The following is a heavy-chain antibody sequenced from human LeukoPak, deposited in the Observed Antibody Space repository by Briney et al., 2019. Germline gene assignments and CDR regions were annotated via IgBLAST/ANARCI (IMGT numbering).Heavy chain of an antibody. CDR1: GGSFSSYY. D-gene: IGHD1-26*01. J-gene: IGHJ4*02. V-gene: IGHV4-59*01. Sequence: SETLSLTCTVSGGSFSSYYWSWIRQPPGKGLDLIGYMYDSGSTNYNPSLKSRVTISVDTSKNQFSLRLNSVTAADTAVYYCARHGGSYTFDLWGQGVLVTVSS. CDR2: MYDSGST. CDR3: ARHGGSYTFDL.